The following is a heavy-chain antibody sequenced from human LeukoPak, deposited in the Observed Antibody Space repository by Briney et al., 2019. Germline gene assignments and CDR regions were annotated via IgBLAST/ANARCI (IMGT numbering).Heavy chain of an antibody. J-gene: IGHJ3*02. CDR1: GFTVSSNY. D-gene: IGHD5-18*01. CDR3: RGYSYGPYDAFDI. CDR2: IYSGGST. V-gene: IGHV3-66*01. Sequence: GGSLRLAWAASGFTVSSNYMSWVRQAPGEGREWVSVIYSGGSTYYADSVKGTFTISRDNSKNTLYLQMNSLRAEDTAVYYCRGYSYGPYDAFDIWGQGTMVTVSS.